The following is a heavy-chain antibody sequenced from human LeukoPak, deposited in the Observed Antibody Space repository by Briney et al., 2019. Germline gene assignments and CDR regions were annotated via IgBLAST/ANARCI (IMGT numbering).Heavy chain of an antibody. J-gene: IGHJ3*02. D-gene: IGHD2-15*01. CDR1: GFTFSAFS. V-gene: IGHV3-30*03. CDR2: MSVNGVNK. CDR3: VRESCSGGSCTYDPFDI. Sequence: PGGSLRLSCAASGFTFSAFSMNWVRRVPGKGLEWVAVMSVNGVNKYYADSVRGRFTVSRDISKNTQFLQMNSLRFEDTAVYFCVRESCSGGSCTYDPFDIWGHGTMVTVST.